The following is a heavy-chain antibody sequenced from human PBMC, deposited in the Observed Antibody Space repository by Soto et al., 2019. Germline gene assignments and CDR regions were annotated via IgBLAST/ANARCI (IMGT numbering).Heavy chain of an antibody. CDR1: GGSVSSSDDY. CDR2: IYYSGTT. J-gene: IGHJ5*02. Sequence: SETLSLTCTVSGGSVSSSDDYWGWIRQPPGKGLEWIGSIYYSGTTYYSPSLKSRVTISVDTSKNQFSLKLGSVTAAETAVYYCARHSGPYSSSWLDPWGQGTLVTVSS. V-gene: IGHV4-39*01. D-gene: IGHD6-13*01. CDR3: ARHSGPYSSSWLDP.